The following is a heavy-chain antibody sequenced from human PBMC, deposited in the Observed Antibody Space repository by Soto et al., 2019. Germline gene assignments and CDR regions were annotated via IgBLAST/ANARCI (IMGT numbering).Heavy chain of an antibody. V-gene: IGHV1-69*01. Sequence: QVQLVQSGAEVKKPGSSVKVSCKASGGTFSSYAISWVRQAPGQGLEWMGGIIPIFGTANYAQKFQGRVTSTANESTSTAYMELSSLRSEDTAVYYCARGIYDSSGYYYGRFRYWGQGTLVTVSS. J-gene: IGHJ4*02. CDR1: GGTFSSYA. CDR3: ARGIYDSSGYYYGRFRY. CDR2: IIPIFGTA. D-gene: IGHD3-22*01.